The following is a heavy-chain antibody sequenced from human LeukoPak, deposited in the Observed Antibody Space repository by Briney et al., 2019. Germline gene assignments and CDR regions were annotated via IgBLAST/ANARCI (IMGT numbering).Heavy chain of an antibody. V-gene: IGHV1-69*04. CDR1: GGTLSSYA. J-gene: IGHJ4*02. CDR2: IIPIFAIV. D-gene: IGHD3-22*01. Sequence: SVKVSCKASGGTLSSYALNWVRQAPGQGLEWIGRIIPIFAIVNYAQNFQGRVTITADKSTNTAYMELSSLKFEDTAFYYCARADSSGYSLDENFDYWGQGTLVTVSS. CDR3: ARADSSGYSLDENFDY.